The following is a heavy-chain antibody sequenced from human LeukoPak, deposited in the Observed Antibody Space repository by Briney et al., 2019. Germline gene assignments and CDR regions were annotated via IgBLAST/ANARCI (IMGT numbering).Heavy chain of an antibody. D-gene: IGHD4-17*01. CDR2: IYYSGST. CDR1: GGSISSYY. V-gene: IGHV4-59*12. J-gene: IGHJ5*02. Sequence: PSETLSLTCSLSGGSISSYYWSWIRQPPGKGLEWIGNIYYSGSTNYNPSLKSRVTISVDTSKNQFSLKLSSVTAADTAVYYCARDHGDYGPWGQGTLVTVSS. CDR3: ARDHGDYGP.